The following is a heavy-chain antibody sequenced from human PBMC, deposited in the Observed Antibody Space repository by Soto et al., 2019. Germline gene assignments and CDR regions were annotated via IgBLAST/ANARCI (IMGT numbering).Heavy chain of an antibody. CDR1: GGSISSYY. CDR2: IYYSGST. Sequence: SETLSLTCTVSGGSISSYYWSWIRQPPGKGLEWIGYIYYSGSTNYNPSLKSRVTISVDTSKNQFSLKLSSVTAADTAVYYCARETPYYYDSSGYYYMEGYFDYWGQGTLVTVSS. D-gene: IGHD3-22*01. CDR3: ARETPYYYDSSGYYYMEGYFDY. V-gene: IGHV4-59*01. J-gene: IGHJ4*02.